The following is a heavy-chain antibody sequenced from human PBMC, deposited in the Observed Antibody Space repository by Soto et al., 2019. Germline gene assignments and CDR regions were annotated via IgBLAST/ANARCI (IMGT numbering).Heavy chain of an antibody. CDR1: GFTFSSYA. CDR2: ISGSDDST. CDR3: AKRSSSSTFDY. D-gene: IGHD6-6*01. V-gene: IGHV3-23*01. Sequence: EVQLLESGGDLVQPGASLTLSCAASGFTFSSYAMSWVRQAPGRGLEWVSVISGSDDSTYYADSVKGRFTISRDNSKNTRYLQMNTVGADDTAVYYCAKRSSSSTFDYWGQGTLVTVSS. J-gene: IGHJ4*02.